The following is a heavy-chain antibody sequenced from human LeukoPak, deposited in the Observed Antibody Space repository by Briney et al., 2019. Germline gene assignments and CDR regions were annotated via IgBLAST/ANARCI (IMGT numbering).Heavy chain of an antibody. D-gene: IGHD5-18*01. V-gene: IGHV1-2*02. CDR2: INPNSGGT. J-gene: IGHJ4*02. CDR1: GYTFTGYY. Sequence: GASVKVSCKASGYTFTGYYMHWVRQAAGHGLEWMGWINPNSGGTNYAQKLQGRVTTTRDTSISTADMELSRLRSDHTAVYYCARTDLAKDTATHYWGQGTLVTVSS. CDR3: ARTDLAKDTATHY.